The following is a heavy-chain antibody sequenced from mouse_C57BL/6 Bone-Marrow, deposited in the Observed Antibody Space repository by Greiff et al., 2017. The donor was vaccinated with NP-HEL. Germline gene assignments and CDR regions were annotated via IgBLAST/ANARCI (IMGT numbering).Heavy chain of an antibody. J-gene: IGHJ2*01. D-gene: IGHD2-2*01. Sequence: QVQLQQSGAELARPGASVKLSCKASGYTFTSYGISWVKQRTGQGLEWIGEIYPRSGNTYYNEKFKGKATLTADKSSSTAYMELRSLTSEDSAVYFWAKVLYGYDRNFDYWGQGTTLTVSS. V-gene: IGHV1-81*01. CDR1: GYTFTSYG. CDR3: AKVLYGYDRNFDY. CDR2: IYPRSGNT.